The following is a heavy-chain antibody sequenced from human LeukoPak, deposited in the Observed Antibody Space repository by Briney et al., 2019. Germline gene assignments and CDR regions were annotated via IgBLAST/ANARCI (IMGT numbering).Heavy chain of an antibody. D-gene: IGHD3-10*01. V-gene: IGHV1-46*01. CDR2: INPSGGST. CDR3: ARGPRITLIRGGQWYYYTDV. Sequence: WGSVKVSCKASGYTLTIYYIHSVRQAPRQGVEWMGLINPSGGSTNYAQKFQGRVTTTRDTSTSTIYMELSRLRSEDTAVYYCARGPRITLIRGGQWYYYTDVWGKGTTVTISS. CDR1: GYTLTIYY. J-gene: IGHJ6*03.